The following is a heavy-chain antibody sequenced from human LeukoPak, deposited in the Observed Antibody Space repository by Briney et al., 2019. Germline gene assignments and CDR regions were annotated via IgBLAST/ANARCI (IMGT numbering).Heavy chain of an antibody. D-gene: IGHD5-12*01. CDR2: IHHDESHK. CDR1: GFTFSTYG. V-gene: IGHV3-30*02. CDR3: AKDVDIVATTYDY. Sequence: GGSLRLSCAASGFTFSTYGMHWVRQAPGKGLEWVTYIHHDESHKHYADSVKGRFTISRDNSKNTLYLQMNSLRAEDTAVYYCAKDVDIVATTYDYWGQGTLVTVSS. J-gene: IGHJ4*02.